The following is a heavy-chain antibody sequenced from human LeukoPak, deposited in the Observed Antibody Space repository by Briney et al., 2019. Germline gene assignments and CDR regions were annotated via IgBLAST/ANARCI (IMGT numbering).Heavy chain of an antibody. Sequence: PGGSLRLSCAASGFTFSSYAMSWVRQAPGKGLEWVSAISGSGGSTYYADSVKGRFTISRDNSKNTLYLQMNSLRAEDTAVYYCAKDDPPLIAAAGTMDYWGQGTLVTVSS. CDR1: GFTFSSYA. J-gene: IGHJ4*02. CDR3: AKDDPPLIAAAGTMDY. D-gene: IGHD6-13*01. CDR2: ISGSGGST. V-gene: IGHV3-23*01.